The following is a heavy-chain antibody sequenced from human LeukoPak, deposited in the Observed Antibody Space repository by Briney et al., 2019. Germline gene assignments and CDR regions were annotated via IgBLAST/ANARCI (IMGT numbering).Heavy chain of an antibody. CDR2: IRNKTNNYAT. D-gene: IGHD6-19*01. CDR1: GFTFSGSA. V-gene: IGHV3-73*01. Sequence: GGSLRLSCAASGFTFSGSAMHWVRQASGKGLEWVGRIRNKTNNYATAYAASVKGRFTISRDDSKNTAYLQMNSLRAEDTALYYCARSRYTSGWYDYWGQGTLVTVSS. J-gene: IGHJ4*02. CDR3: ARSRYTSGWYDY.